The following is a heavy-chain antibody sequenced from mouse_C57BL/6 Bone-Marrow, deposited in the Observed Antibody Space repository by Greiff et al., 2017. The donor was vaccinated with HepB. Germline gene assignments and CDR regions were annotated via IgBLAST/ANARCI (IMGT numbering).Heavy chain of an antibody. V-gene: IGHV3-6*01. Sequence: ESGPGLVKPSQSLSLTCSVTGYSITSGYSWNWIRQFPGNTLEWMGYISYDGSNNYNPSLKNRISITRDTSKNQFFLKLNPVTTEDTATYYCARGGSSSLYAMDYWGQGTSVTVSS. CDR1: GYSITSGYS. CDR3: ARGGSSSLYAMDY. CDR2: ISYDGSN. D-gene: IGHD1-1*01. J-gene: IGHJ4*01.